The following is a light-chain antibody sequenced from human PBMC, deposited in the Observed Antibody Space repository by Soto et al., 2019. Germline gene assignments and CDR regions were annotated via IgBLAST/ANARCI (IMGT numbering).Light chain of an antibody. J-gene: IGLJ1*01. CDR1: SSDVGNYKY. CDR2: EVS. CDR3: CSLTTSHTYV. V-gene: IGLV2-14*01. Sequence: QSVLTQPASVSGSPGQSITISCTGTSSDVGNYKYVSWYQQRPGKAPKLMIYEVSNRPSGVSNRFSGSKSGHTASLTISGLQAEDETDYYCCSLTTSHTYVFGSGTKVTV.